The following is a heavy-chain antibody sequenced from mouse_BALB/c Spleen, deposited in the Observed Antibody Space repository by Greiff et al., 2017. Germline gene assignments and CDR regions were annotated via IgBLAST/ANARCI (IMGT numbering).Heavy chain of an antibody. J-gene: IGHJ3*01. Sequence: DVQLQESGGGLVKPGGSLKLSCAASGFTFSDYYMYWVRQTPEKRLEWVATISDGGSYTYYPDSVKGRFTISRDNAKNNLYLQMSSLKSEDTAMYYCARDWDGAFAYWGQGTLVTVSA. CDR3: ARDWDGAFAY. CDR2: ISDGGSYT. CDR1: GFTFSDYY. V-gene: IGHV5-4*02. D-gene: IGHD4-1*01.